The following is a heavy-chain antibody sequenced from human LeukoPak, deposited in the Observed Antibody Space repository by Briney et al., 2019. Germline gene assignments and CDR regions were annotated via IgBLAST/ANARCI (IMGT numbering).Heavy chain of an antibody. CDR3: AREGGYGSGFLAY. V-gene: IGHV4-59*01. CDR2: IYYSGST. D-gene: IGHD3-10*01. CDR1: GDSISSYY. Sequence: SETLSLTCTVSGDSISSYYWSWIRQPPGKGLEWIGYIYYSGSTTYNPSLKSRVTISVDTSKNQFSLRLSSVTAADTAVYYCAREGGYGSGFLAYWGQGALVTVSS. J-gene: IGHJ4*02.